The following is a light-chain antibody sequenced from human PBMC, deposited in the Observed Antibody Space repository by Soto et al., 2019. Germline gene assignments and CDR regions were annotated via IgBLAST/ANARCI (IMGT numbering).Light chain of an antibody. CDR1: QRFSSC. CDR3: QQYSIYPWT. CDR2: DAS. Sequence: DIQMTQSPSSLSASVGDRVTITCRASQRFSSCLNWSQQKPGKAPKVLIFDASSLESGVPSRFSGSGSATEFTLTISSLQPDDFATYYCQQYSIYPWTFGQGTKVDIK. V-gene: IGKV1-5*01. J-gene: IGKJ1*01.